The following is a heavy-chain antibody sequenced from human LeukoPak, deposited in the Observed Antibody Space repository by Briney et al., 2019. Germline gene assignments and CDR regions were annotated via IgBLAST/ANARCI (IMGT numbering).Heavy chain of an antibody. V-gene: IGHV3-NL1*01. CDR3: ASVDQWPQRGAFDI. CDR1: GFTFSSYG. Sequence: GGSLRLSCAASGFTFSSYGIHWVRQAPGKGLEWVSFIYSGGSTYYADSVKGRFTISRDNSKNTLYLQMNSLRAEDTAVYYCASVDQWPQRGAFDIWGQGTMVTVSS. J-gene: IGHJ3*02. D-gene: IGHD6-19*01. CDR2: IYSGGST.